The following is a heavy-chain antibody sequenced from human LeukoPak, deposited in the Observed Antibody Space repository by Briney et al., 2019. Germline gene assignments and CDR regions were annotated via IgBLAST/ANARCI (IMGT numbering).Heavy chain of an antibody. V-gene: IGHV3-74*01. CDR2: INSDGSST. J-gene: IGHJ4*02. CDR3: ARIYPGYEPLFDY. D-gene: IGHD5-12*01. Sequence: GGSLRLSCAASGFTFSSYWMHWVRQAPGKGLVWVSRINSDGSSTSYADSVKGRFTISRDNSRNTLSLQMNSLRPDDTALYYCARIYPGYEPLFDYWGQGTLVTVSS. CDR1: GFTFSSYW.